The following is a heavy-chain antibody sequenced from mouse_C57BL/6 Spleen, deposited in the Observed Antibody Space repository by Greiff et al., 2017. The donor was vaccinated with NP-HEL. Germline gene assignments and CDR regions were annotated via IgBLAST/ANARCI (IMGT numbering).Heavy chain of an antibody. D-gene: IGHD2-4*01. CDR3: TREGDYGAWFAY. Sequence: EVQLVESGEGLVKPGGSLKLSCAASGFTFSSYAMSWVRQTPEKRLEWVAYISSGGDYIYYADTVKGRFTISRDNARNTLYLQMSSLKSEDTAMYYCTREGDYGAWFAYWGQGTLVTVSA. CDR1: GFTFSSYA. V-gene: IGHV5-9-1*02. J-gene: IGHJ3*01. CDR2: ISSGGDYI.